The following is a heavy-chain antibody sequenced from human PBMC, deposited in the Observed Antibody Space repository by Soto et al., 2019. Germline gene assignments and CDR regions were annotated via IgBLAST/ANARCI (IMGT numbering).Heavy chain of an antibody. CDR2: FDPEDGET. V-gene: IGHV1-24*01. Sequence: ASVKVSCKVSGYTLTELSMHWVRRAPGKGLEWMGGFDPEDGETIYAQKFQGRVTMTEDTSTDTAYMELSSLRSEDTAVYYCAASMVRGPTNYYYYYGMDVWGQGTTVTVSS. CDR1: GYTLTELS. CDR3: AASMVRGPTNYYYYYGMDV. J-gene: IGHJ6*02. D-gene: IGHD3-10*01.